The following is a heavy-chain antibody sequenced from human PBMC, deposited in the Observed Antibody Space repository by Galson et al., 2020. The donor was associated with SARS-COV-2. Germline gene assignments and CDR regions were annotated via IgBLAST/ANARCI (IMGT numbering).Heavy chain of an antibody. J-gene: IGHJ3*02. Sequence: SETLSLTCTVSGGSISSYYWSWIRQPPGKGLEWIGYIYYSGSTNYNPSLKSRVTISVDTSKNQFSLKLSSVTAADTAVYYCARDLYDSSGYYLSAFDIWGQGTMVTVSS. V-gene: IGHV4-59*01. CDR3: ARDLYDSSGYYLSAFDI. CDR2: IYYSGST. D-gene: IGHD3-22*01. CDR1: GGSISSYY.